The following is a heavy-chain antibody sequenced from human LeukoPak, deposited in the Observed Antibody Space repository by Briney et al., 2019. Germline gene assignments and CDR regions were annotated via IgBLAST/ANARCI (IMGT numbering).Heavy chain of an antibody. Sequence: VASVKVSCKASGYTFTGYYMHWLRQAPGQGLEWMGWINPNSGGTKYALKFQGRVTMTRDTSISTAYMELSRLRSDDTAVYYCARSLGDYYYYMDVWGKGTTVTVSS. J-gene: IGHJ6*03. D-gene: IGHD3-16*01. CDR2: INPNSGGT. CDR1: GYTFTGYY. V-gene: IGHV1-2*02. CDR3: ARSLGDYYYYMDV.